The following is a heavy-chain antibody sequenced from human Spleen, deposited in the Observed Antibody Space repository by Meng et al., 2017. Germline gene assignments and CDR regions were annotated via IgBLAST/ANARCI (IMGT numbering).Heavy chain of an antibody. D-gene: IGHD3-10*01. J-gene: IGHJ3*02. CDR2: INPNSGGT. CDR1: GYTFTGYY. Sequence: ASVKVSCKASGYTFTGYYMHWVRQAPGQGLEWMGWINPNSGGTNYAQKFQGRVTMTRDTSISTAYMELSRLRSDDTAVYYCARDLYGSGSLFSFHVLGAFDIWGQGTMVTVSS. CDR3: ARDLYGSGSLFSFHVLGAFDI. V-gene: IGHV1-2*02.